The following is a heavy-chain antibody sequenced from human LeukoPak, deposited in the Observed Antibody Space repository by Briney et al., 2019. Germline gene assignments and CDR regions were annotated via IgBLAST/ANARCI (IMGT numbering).Heavy chain of an antibody. J-gene: IGHJ4*02. D-gene: IGHD3-10*01. CDR3: ARHFRTYYYGSGSYYRFDY. V-gene: IGHV4-39*01. Sequence: SETLSLTCTVSSGSISTSNYYWGWVRQPPGKALEWIGNIFYSGSTYYSPSLKSRVTISLDTSRNQFSLKLNSVTAADTAVYYCARHFRTYYYGSGSYYRFDYWGQGTLVTVSS. CDR2: IFYSGST. CDR1: SGSISTSNYY.